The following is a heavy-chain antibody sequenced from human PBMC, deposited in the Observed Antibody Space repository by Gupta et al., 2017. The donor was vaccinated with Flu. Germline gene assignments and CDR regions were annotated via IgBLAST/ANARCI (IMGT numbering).Heavy chain of an antibody. CDR1: GYTFTGHY. V-gene: IGHV1-2*06. CDR3: ARDIYSDYVY. CDR2: INPNNGDT. J-gene: IGHJ4*02. D-gene: IGHD4-11*01. Sequence: QVHLVQSGAEVKKPWASVKVSCKASGYTFTGHYMHWVRQAPGQGLEWMGRINPNNGDTKYSQKFQGRVTMTRDTSISAAYMELSRLRSDDTAVYYCARDIYSDYVYWGQGTLVTVSS.